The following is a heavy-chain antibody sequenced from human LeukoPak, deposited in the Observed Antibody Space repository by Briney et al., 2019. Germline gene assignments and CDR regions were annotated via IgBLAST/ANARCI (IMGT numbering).Heavy chain of an antibody. Sequence: GGSLRLSCAASGFTFSSYAMSRVRQAPGKGLEGVSAISGSGGSTYYPDSVKGRVTISRDNYKNTLYLQMNSLRAEDTAVYYCAKAVDTAMVRGAFDIWGQGTMVTVSS. J-gene: IGHJ3*02. CDR3: AKAVDTAMVRGAFDI. CDR1: GFTFSSYA. V-gene: IGHV3-23*01. CDR2: ISGSGGST. D-gene: IGHD5-18*01.